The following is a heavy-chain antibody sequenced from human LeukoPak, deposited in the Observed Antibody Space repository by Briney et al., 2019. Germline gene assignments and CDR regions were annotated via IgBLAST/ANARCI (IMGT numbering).Heavy chain of an antibody. D-gene: IGHD5/OR15-5a*01. V-gene: IGHV3-74*01. J-gene: IGHJ4*02. CDR2: INSDGSST. CDR1: GFTFSSYW. Sequence: PGGSLRLSCAASGFTFSSYWMHWVRQAPGKGLVWVSHINSDGSSTTYADSVKGRFTISRDNARNTLYLQMNSLRAEDTAVYYCARDDVVSAMGLGDFWGQGTLVTVSS. CDR3: ARDDVVSAMGLGDF.